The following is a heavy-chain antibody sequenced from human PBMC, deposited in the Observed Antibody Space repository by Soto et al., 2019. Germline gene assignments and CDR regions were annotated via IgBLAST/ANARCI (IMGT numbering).Heavy chain of an antibody. CDR3: ARESTVVTLRTFDI. J-gene: IGHJ3*02. CDR2: IYTSGST. V-gene: IGHV4-4*07. D-gene: IGHD2-21*02. CDR1: GGSISSYF. Sequence: QVHLQESGLGLVKPSETLSLTCTVSGGSISSYFCSWIRQPAGKGLEWIGRIYTSGSTNYNPSLKSRVTMSVDTSKNQFSLKLSSVTAADTAVYYCARESTVVTLRTFDIWGQGTMVTVSS.